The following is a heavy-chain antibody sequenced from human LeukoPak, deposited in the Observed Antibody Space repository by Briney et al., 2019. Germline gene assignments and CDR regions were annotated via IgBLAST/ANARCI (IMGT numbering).Heavy chain of an antibody. J-gene: IGHJ4*02. V-gene: IGHV4-39*01. CDR2: IYYSGNT. D-gene: IGHD3/OR15-3a*01. CDR1: GVSISSSNSY. CDR3: ARQTGSGLFILP. Sequence: SETLSLTCTVSGVSISSSNSYWGWIRQPPGKGLEWIGSIYYSGNTYYNASLKSQVSIPIDTSKNQFSLRLTSVTAADTAVYYCARQTGSGLFILPGGQGTLVTVSS.